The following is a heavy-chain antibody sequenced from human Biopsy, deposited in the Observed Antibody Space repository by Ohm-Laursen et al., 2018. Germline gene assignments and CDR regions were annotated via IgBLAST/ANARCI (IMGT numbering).Heavy chain of an antibody. Sequence: SLVKVSCKASGFTFSSSAAQWVRQARGQRLGWVGGMVVGSGHTNYAQKFQERVTITRDMSTSTAYMELTSLRSEDTAVYYCAATTTLYYYYYAMDVWDQGTTITVSS. J-gene: IGHJ6*02. V-gene: IGHV1-58*01. CDR2: MVVGSGHT. CDR3: AATTTLYYYYYAMDV. CDR1: GFTFSSSA. D-gene: IGHD1-1*01.